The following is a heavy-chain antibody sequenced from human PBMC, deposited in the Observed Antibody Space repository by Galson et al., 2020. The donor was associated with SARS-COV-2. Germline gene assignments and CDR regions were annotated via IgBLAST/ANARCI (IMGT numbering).Heavy chain of an antibody. Sequence: YDINWVRQATGQGLEWMGWMNPNSGNTGYAQKFQGRVTMTRNTSISTAYMELSSLRSEDTAVYYCARVGSELGFDYWGQGTLVTVSS. D-gene: IGHD3-3*02. V-gene: IGHV1-8*01. CDR3: ARVGSELGFDY. J-gene: IGHJ4*02. CDR1: YD. CDR2: MNPNSGNT.